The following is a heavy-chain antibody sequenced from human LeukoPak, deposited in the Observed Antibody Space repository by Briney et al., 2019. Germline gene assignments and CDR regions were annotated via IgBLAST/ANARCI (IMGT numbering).Heavy chain of an antibody. J-gene: IGHJ6*03. V-gene: IGHV6-1*01. Sequence: SQTLSLTCAISGDSVSSNSAAWNWMRQSPSRGLEWLGRTYYRSKWYNDYAVSVKSRITINPDTSKNQFSLQLNSVTPEDTAVYYCARGMVYASYYYYYYMDVWGKGTTVTVSS. CDR2: TYYRSKWYN. CDR1: GDSVSSNSAA. CDR3: ARGMVYASYYYYYYMDV. D-gene: IGHD2-8*01.